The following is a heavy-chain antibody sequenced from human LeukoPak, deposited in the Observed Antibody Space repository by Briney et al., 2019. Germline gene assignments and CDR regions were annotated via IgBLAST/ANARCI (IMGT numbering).Heavy chain of an antibody. Sequence: GASVKVSCKASGYTFTSYYMHWVRQAPGQGLEWMGWISAYNGNTNYAQKLQGRVTMTTDTSTSTAYMELRSLRSDDTAVYYCARDYNYDSIPGAFDIWGQGTMVTVSS. V-gene: IGHV1-18*04. CDR2: ISAYNGNT. D-gene: IGHD3-22*01. CDR1: GYTFTSYY. J-gene: IGHJ3*02. CDR3: ARDYNYDSIPGAFDI.